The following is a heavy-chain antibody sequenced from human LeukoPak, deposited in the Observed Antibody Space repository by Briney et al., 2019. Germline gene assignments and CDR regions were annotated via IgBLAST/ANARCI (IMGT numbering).Heavy chain of an antibody. J-gene: IGHJ4*02. V-gene: IGHV3-7*01. CDR3: VKDNPLDY. D-gene: IGHD1-14*01. CDR2: INQDGSEK. Sequence: GSLRPSCADSRFTFSNYWMSWVRQAPGKGLEWVANINQDGSEKYYVDSVKGRFTISRDNSKNTLYLHINSLRPEDTALYYCVKDNPLDYWGQGTLVIVSS. CDR1: RFTFSNYW.